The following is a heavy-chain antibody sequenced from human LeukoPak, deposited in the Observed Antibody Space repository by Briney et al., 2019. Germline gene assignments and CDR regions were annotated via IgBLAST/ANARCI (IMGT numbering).Heavy chain of an antibody. Sequence: SVKASYKASGGTFSSYAISCVRQAPGQGLECMGGIIPIFGTANYAQKFQGRVTITADESTSTAYMELSSLRSEDTAVYYCARGPQWLVLDYWGQGTLVTVSS. V-gene: IGHV1-69*01. CDR1: GGTFSSYA. CDR2: IIPIFGTA. J-gene: IGHJ4*02. CDR3: ARGPQWLVLDY. D-gene: IGHD6-19*01.